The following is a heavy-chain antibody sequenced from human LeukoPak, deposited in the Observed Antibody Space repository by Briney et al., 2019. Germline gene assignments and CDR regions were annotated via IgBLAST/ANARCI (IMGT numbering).Heavy chain of an antibody. CDR2: MNPNSGNT. V-gene: IGHV1-8*01. CDR3: ARDSSSWYAYYGMDV. Sequence: ASVKVSCKASGYTFTSYDINWVRQATGQGLEWMGWMNPNSGNTGYAQKFQGRVTMTRNTSISTAYMELSSLRSEDTAVYYCARDSSSWYAYYGMDVWAKGPRSPSP. J-gene: IGHJ6*02. CDR1: GYTFTSYD. D-gene: IGHD6-13*01.